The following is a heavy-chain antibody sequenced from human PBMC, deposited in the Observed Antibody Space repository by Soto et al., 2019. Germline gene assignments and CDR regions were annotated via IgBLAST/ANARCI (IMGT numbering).Heavy chain of an antibody. CDR2: ISYDGSNK. CDR1: GFTFSSYG. Sequence: PGGSLRLSCAASGFTFSSYGMHWVRQAPGKGLEWVAVISYDGSNKYYADSVKGRFTISRDNSKNTLYLQMNSLSAEDTAVYYCAKDRQQLVHYFDYWGQGTPVTVSS. D-gene: IGHD6-13*01. CDR3: AKDRQQLVHYFDY. J-gene: IGHJ4*02. V-gene: IGHV3-30*18.